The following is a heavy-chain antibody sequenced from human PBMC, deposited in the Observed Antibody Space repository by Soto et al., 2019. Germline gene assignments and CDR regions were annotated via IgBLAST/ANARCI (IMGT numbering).Heavy chain of an antibody. CDR3: ARWEPVWFGEYNWFDP. V-gene: IGHV5-51*01. CDR2: IYPGDSDT. J-gene: IGHJ5*02. CDR1: GYSFTSYW. D-gene: IGHD3-10*01. Sequence: PGESLKISCKGSGYSFTSYWIGWVRQMPGKGLEWMGIIYPGDSDTRYSPSFQGQVTISADKSISTAYLQWSSLKASDTAMYYCARWEPVWFGEYNWFDPWGQGTLVTVSS.